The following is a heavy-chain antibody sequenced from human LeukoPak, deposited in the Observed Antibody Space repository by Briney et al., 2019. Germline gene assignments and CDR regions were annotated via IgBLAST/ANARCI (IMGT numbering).Heavy chain of an antibody. Sequence: PSETKSLTCTVSGGSISSSSYYWGWVRQPPGKGLEWIGSIYYSGSNYYNPSLKSRVTISVDTCKNQFCLKLSSVTAADTGVYYCARHVYSYGHRLFDYWGQGTLDTLS. J-gene: IGHJ4*02. CDR2: IYYSGSN. D-gene: IGHD5-18*01. CDR3: ARHVYSYGHRLFDY. V-gene: IGHV4-39*01. CDR1: GGSISSSSYY.